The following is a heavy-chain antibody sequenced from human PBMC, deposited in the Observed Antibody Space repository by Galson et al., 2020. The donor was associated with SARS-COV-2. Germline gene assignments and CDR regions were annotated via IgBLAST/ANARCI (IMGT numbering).Heavy chain of an antibody. V-gene: IGHV4-34*01. D-gene: IGHD5-18*01. CDR3: ARVRVDTGIPREFDI. Sequence: SETLSLTCAVYGGSFGGDHWTWIRQPPGKGLEWIGAINYSGKTNYNPSLKSRVTISVDTSMNQFSLKLISLTAADTAVYYCARVRVDTGIPREFDIWGQGTMVTVSS. CDR1: GGSFGGDH. J-gene: IGHJ3*02. CDR2: INYSGKT.